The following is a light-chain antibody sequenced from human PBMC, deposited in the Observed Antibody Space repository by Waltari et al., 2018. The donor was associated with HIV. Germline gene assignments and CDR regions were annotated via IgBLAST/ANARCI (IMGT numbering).Light chain of an antibody. Sequence: EIVMTQSPLSLPVTPGEPASISCRSSQSLLNSNGYTYLDWYLQRPGQSPQLLIYLGSNRASWVPDRFSGSGSGTDFKLKISRVEAEDVGIYYCMQALQTLLTFGGGTKVEIK. V-gene: IGKV2-28*01. CDR2: LGS. CDR1: QSLLNSNGYTY. CDR3: MQALQTLLT. J-gene: IGKJ4*01.